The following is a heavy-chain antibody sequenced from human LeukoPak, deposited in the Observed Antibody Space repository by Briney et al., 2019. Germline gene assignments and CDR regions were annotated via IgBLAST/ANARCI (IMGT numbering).Heavy chain of an antibody. V-gene: IGHV3-7*01. Sequence: GGSLRLSCAASGFTFSTYWMSWVRQAPGKGLEWVANINQGGGRIHYVDSVKGRFTISRDNAKNSLYLQMNSLRAEDTAVYYCARTDYDSSGYCDYWGQGTLVTVSS. CDR3: ARTDYDSSGYCDY. D-gene: IGHD3-22*01. J-gene: IGHJ4*02. CDR2: INQGGGRI. CDR1: GFTFSTYW.